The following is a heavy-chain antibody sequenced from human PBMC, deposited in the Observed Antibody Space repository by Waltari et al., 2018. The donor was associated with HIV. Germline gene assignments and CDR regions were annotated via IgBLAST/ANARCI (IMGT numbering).Heavy chain of an antibody. CDR1: GGSISSPYHY. J-gene: IGHJ4*02. V-gene: IGHV4-39*01. CDR2: IYYSGST. CDR3: ARLEGLRGGDLIDS. Sequence: QLQLQESGPGLVKPSETLSLTCTVSGGSISSPYHYWGWLRQPPGKGLAWIGSIYYSGSTYYNPSLKSRVTISVDTSKNQFSLKLSSVTAADTAVYYCARLEGLRGGDLIDSWGQGTLVTVSS. D-gene: IGHD2-21*02.